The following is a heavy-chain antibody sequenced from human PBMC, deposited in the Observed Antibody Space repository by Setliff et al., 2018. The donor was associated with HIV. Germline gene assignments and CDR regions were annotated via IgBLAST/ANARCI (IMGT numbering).Heavy chain of an antibody. Sequence: GGSLRLSCVASGFSIGDHYMDWVRQAPGKGLEWVGRTKNQANGLTTEYAASVQGRFTISRDDSKNTVYLHMNSLKTEDTAVYYCIWSGSSGLYYFDHWGQGTLVTVSS. D-gene: IGHD3-22*01. V-gene: IGHV3-72*01. CDR3: IWSGSSGLYYFDH. CDR1: GFSIGDHY. CDR2: TKNQANGLTT. J-gene: IGHJ4*02.